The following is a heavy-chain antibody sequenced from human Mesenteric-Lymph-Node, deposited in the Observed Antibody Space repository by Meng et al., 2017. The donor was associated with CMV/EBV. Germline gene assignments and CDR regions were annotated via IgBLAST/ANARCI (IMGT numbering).Heavy chain of an antibody. CDR3: ARVREMTTVTTLDY. D-gene: IGHD4-17*01. Sequence: ASVKVSCKASGYTFTSYGISWVRQAPGQGLEWMGWISAYNGNTNYAQKLQGRVTMTTDTSTSTAYMELRSLRSDDTAVYYCARVREMTTVTTLDYWGQGTLVTVSS. V-gene: IGHV1-18*01. J-gene: IGHJ4*02. CDR1: GYTFTSYG. CDR2: ISAYNGNT.